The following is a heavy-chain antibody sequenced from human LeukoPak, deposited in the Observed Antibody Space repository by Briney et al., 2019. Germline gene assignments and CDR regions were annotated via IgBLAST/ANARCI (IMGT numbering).Heavy chain of an antibody. V-gene: IGHV3-21*01. Sequence: GGSLRLSCAASGFTFSSYSMNWVRQAPGKGLEWVSSISSSSSYIYYADSVKGRFTISRDNAKNSLYLQMNSLRVEDTGVYYCASWGEGALDNWGQGTLVTVSS. CDR1: GFTFSSYS. D-gene: IGHD1-26*01. J-gene: IGHJ4*02. CDR3: ASWGEGALDN. CDR2: ISSSSSYI.